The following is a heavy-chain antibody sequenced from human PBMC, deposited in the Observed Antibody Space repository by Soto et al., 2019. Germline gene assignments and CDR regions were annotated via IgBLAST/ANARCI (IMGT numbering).Heavy chain of an antibody. CDR3: ARGRRFSDWSDR. D-gene: IGHD3-3*01. CDR2: VYSSVGT. CDR1: GGSMSSYY. Sequence: SETLSLTCSVSGGSMSSYYWTWIRQPAGKGLEWIGRVYSSVGTHYNSSLKSRVTISLDTSKNQFSLRLISVTAADTAVYYCARGRRFSDWSDRWGQEILVTVSS. J-gene: IGHJ5*02. V-gene: IGHV4-4*07.